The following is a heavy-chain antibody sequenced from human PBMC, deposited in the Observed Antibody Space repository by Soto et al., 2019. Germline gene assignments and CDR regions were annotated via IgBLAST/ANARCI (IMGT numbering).Heavy chain of an antibody. CDR2: INPNSGGT. J-gene: IGHJ6*02. CDR1: GYTFTGYY. V-gene: IGHV1-2*04. D-gene: IGHD1-26*01. Sequence: ASVKVSCKASGYTFTGYYMHWVRQAPGQGLEWMGWINPNSGGTNYAQKFQGWVTMTRDTSISTAYMELSRLRSDDTAVYYCARADGPIVGATTNYYYGMDVWGQGTTVTVSS. CDR3: ARADGPIVGATTNYYYGMDV.